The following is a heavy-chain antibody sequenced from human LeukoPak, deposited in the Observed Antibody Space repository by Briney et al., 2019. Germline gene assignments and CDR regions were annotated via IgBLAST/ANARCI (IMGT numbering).Heavy chain of an antibody. V-gene: IGHV3-66*01. CDR3: VSPERIAAAGSRVDI. Sequence: GGSLRLSCAASGLTVISNFISWGRQAPGKWLGWVSVIYSGGDTYYADAVKGRFAISRDNSKNTLYLQMNSLRAEDTSVYYCVSPERIAAAGSRVDIWGQGKKVTVSS. CDR2: IYSGGDT. D-gene: IGHD6-13*01. J-gene: IGHJ3*02. CDR1: GLTVISNF.